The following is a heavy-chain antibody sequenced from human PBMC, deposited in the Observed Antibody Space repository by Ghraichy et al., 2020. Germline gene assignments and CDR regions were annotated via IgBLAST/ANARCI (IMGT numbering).Heavy chain of an antibody. J-gene: IGHJ4*02. CDR3: ARDAFSDGTRSLGDY. CDR2: IIPIFGTA. V-gene: IGHV1-69*13. Sequence: SVKVSCKASGGTFSSYAISWVRQAPGQGLEWMGGIIPIFGTANYAQKFQGRVTITADESTSTAYMELSSLRSEDTAVYYCARDAFSDGTRSLGDYWGQGTLVTVSS. CDR1: GGTFSSYA. D-gene: IGHD1-26*01.